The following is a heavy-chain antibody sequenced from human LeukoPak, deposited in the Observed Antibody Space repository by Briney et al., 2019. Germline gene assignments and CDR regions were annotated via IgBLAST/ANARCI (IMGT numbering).Heavy chain of an antibody. V-gene: IGHV4-30-4*01. J-gene: IGHJ3*02. CDR3: ARDRPHDFWSGYSLDAFDI. CDR1: GGSISSGDYY. Sequence: PSQTLSLTCTVSGGSISSGDYYWSWIRQPPGKGLEWIGYIYYSGSTYYNPSLKSRVTISVDTSKNQFSLKLSPVTAADTAVYYCARDRPHDFWSGYSLDAFDIWGQGTMVTVSS. CDR2: IYYSGST. D-gene: IGHD3-3*01.